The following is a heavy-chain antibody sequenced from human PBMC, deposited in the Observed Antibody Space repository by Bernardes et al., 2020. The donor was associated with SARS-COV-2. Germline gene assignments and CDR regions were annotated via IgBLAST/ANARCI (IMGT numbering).Heavy chain of an antibody. CDR3: ATGVAVAGSPGLYYYYYGMDV. J-gene: IGHJ6*02. Sequence: VTVSCKVSGYTLTELSMHWVRQAPGKGLEWMGGFDPEDGETIYAQKFQGRVTMTEDTSTDTAYMELSSLRSEDTAVYYCATGVAVAGSPGLYYYYYGMDVWGQGTTVTVSS. D-gene: IGHD6-19*01. V-gene: IGHV1-24*01. CDR2: FDPEDGET. CDR1: GYTLTELS.